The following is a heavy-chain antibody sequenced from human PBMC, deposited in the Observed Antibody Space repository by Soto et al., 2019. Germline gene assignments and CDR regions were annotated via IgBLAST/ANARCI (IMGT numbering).Heavy chain of an antibody. CDR3: ARDPAPDYDFWSGYSDY. J-gene: IGHJ4*02. D-gene: IGHD3-3*01. CDR2: VYYSGST. V-gene: IGHV4-61*01. CDR1: GGSVSSGSHY. Sequence: PSETLSLTCTVSGGSVSSGSHYWSWIRQPPGKRLEWVGYVYYSGSTNYNPSLQSRVTISVDTSKNQFSLKMNSVTAADTAVYYCARDPAPDYDFWSGYSDYWGQGTLVTVSS.